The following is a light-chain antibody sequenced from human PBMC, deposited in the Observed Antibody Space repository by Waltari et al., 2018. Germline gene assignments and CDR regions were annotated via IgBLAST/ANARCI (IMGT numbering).Light chain of an antibody. CDR1: QDINNY. CDR3: QQLNDYPPVSLT. CDR2: AAS. V-gene: IGKV1-9*01. J-gene: IGKJ4*01. Sequence: DIQLTQSPSFLSASVGDRVTITCRASQDINNYLAWYQHKPGKAPKLLIYAASILQSGVSSRFSGSGSGTEFTLTISSLQPEDFATYLCQQLNDYPPVSLTFGGGTKVEI.